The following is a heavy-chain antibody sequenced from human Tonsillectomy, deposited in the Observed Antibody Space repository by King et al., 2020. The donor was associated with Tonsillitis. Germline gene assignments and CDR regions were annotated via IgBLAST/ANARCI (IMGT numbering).Heavy chain of an antibody. CDR1: CFSFDDYA. V-gene: IGHV3-9*01. CDR2: ISWNSGTF. J-gene: IGHJ4*02. Sequence: VQLVQSGGALVQPVRSLRLSGASSCFSFDDYAMHWVLQAPGQGLEWVSCISWNSGTFGYADSGKGRFTISRDNAKNFLYLPMNSLGAEDTAWYYCTKDPEYYDSSTSWGQGTLVTVSS. D-gene: IGHD3-22*01. CDR3: TKDPEYYDSSTS.